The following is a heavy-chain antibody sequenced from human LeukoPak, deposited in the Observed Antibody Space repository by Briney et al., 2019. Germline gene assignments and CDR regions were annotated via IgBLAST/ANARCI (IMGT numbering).Heavy chain of an antibody. D-gene: IGHD2-2*01. CDR1: GFTFRDYT. CDR3: AREVLIVVEPAANTIDY. Sequence: GGSLRLSCAASGFTFRDYTMNWVRQAPGKGLGWVSAISKSGTYIKYADSVKGRFTVSRDNAKNSHFLQMNSLRVEDTAVYFCAREVLIVVEPAANTIDYWGQGTRVTVSS. CDR2: ISKSGTYI. J-gene: IGHJ4*02. V-gene: IGHV3-21*01.